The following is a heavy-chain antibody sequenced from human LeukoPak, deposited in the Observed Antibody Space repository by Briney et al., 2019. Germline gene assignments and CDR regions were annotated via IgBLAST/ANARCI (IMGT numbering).Heavy chain of an antibody. CDR3: ARNVAPAHFDY. CDR1: GGSIISGGYY. D-gene: IGHD2-2*01. Sequence: SQTLSLTCTVSGGSIISGGYYWSWIRQPPGKGLEWIGYIYHTGITYNNPSLKSRVTISVDRSKNQFSLQLNSMTPEDTALYYCARNVAPAHFDYWGQGALVTVSS. CDR2: IYHTGIT. V-gene: IGHV4-30-2*01. J-gene: IGHJ4*02.